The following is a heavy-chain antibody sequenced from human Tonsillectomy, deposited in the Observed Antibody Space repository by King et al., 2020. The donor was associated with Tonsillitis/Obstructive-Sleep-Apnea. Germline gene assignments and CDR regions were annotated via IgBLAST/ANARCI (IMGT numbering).Heavy chain of an antibody. J-gene: IGHJ4*02. D-gene: IGHD3-10*01. Sequence: VQLQESGPGLVKPSETLSLTCSVSVGSISSYYWSWIRLSPGKGLEWIGYIHFTGSPTNYNPSLQSRLTLSLDASKNQISLKLRSVTAADTAVYYCSRHYSSGTYPLHYWGQGILVTVSS. CDR1: VGSISSYY. V-gene: IGHV4-59*01. CDR3: SRHYSSGTYPLHY. CDR2: IHFTGSPT.